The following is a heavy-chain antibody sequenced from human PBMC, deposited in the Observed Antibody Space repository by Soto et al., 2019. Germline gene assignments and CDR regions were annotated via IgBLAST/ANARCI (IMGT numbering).Heavy chain of an antibody. CDR2: RESNGSAT. CDR1: GLIFSNYW. J-gene: IGHJ4*02. V-gene: IGHV3-7*01. Sequence: EVQLVESGGGLVQPGGSLRLSGDASGLIFSNYWMAWVRQAPGKGLEWVSNRESNGSATFHADSVKGRFTVSRDNVKRSLYLQLNGLRAEDTSVYYCATSNCYTLNYWGQGTLVTVSS. D-gene: IGHD6-13*01. CDR3: ATSNCYTLNY.